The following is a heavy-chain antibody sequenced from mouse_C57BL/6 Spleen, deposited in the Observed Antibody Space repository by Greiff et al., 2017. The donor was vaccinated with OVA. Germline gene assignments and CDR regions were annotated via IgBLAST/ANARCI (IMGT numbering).Heavy chain of an antibody. CDR3: ARPHYYGSSYFDY. CDR2: INPGSGGT. V-gene: IGHV1-54*01. J-gene: IGHJ2*01. D-gene: IGHD1-1*01. Sequence: VKLQESGAELVRPGPSVKVSCKSSGYAFTNYLIEWVKQRPGQGLEWIGVINPGSGGTNYNEKFKGKATLTADKSSSTAYMQLSSLTSEDSAVYFCARPHYYGSSYFDYWGQGTTLTVSS. CDR1: GYAFTNYL.